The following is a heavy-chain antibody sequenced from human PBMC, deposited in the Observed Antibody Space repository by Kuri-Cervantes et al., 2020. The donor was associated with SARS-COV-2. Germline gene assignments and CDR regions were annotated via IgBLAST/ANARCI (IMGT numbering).Heavy chain of an antibody. CDR2: MNPNSGNT. CDR3: ARFPPHYDFWSGYLGPYYYGMDV. CDR1: GYTFTSYD. J-gene: IGHJ6*02. D-gene: IGHD3-3*01. Sequence: ASVKVSCKASGYTFTSYDINWVRQATGQGLEWMGWMNPNSGNTGYAQKFQGRVTMTRNTSISTAYMELSSLRSEDTAVYYRARFPPHYDFWSGYLGPYYYGMDVWGQGTTVTVSS. V-gene: IGHV1-8*01.